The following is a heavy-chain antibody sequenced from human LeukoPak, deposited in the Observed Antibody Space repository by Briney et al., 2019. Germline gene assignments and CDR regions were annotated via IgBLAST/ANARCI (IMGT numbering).Heavy chain of an antibody. Sequence: ASVKVSCKTSGYTFTISNINWVRQAPGQGLEWVGWMNTNSGDTSKGQKFRGRVTMTRNTSISTAYMELSSLGPDDTAVYYCARTPTSMIILKSWGQGTLVTVSS. V-gene: IGHV1-8*01. CDR3: ARTPTSMIILKS. CDR1: GYTFTISN. CDR2: MNTNSGDT. J-gene: IGHJ4*02. D-gene: IGHD3-16*01.